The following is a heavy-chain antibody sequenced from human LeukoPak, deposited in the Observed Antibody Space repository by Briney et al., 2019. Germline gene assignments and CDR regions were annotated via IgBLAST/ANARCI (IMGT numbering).Heavy chain of an antibody. Sequence: GGSLRLSCAASGFTFSSYEMTWVRQAPGKGLEWVSAISGSGGSTYYADSVKGRFTISRDNSKNTLYLQMNSLRAEDTAVYYCAKFAQRYCSGGSCHPFDYWGQGTLVTVSS. CDR3: AKFAQRYCSGGSCHPFDY. D-gene: IGHD2-15*01. CDR1: GFTFSSYE. CDR2: ISGSGGST. V-gene: IGHV3-23*01. J-gene: IGHJ4*02.